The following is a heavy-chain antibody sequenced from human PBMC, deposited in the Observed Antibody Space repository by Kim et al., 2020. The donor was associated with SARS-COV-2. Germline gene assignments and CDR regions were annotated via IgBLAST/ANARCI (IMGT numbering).Heavy chain of an antibody. Sequence: GGSLRLSCAASGFTFSSYWMHWVRQAPGKGLVWVSRINSDGSSTSYADSVNVRFTISIDNAKNTLYLLMNRLRAEDTAVYYCTREETSIATYGINVWGQGTTVTVSS. J-gene: IGHJ6*02. CDR2: INSDGSST. V-gene: IGHV3-74*01. D-gene: IGHD2-21*01. CDR3: TREETSIATYGINV. CDR1: GFTFSSYW.